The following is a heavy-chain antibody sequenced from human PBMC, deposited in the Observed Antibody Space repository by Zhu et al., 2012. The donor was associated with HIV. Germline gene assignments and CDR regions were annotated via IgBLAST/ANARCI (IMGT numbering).Heavy chain of an antibody. Sequence: QVQLQESGPGLVKPSETLSLACAVSGYSISSGYFWGWIRQPPGKGLEWIGSIYHSGSTYYNPSLKSRVTISVDTPKNQFSLKLSSVTAADTAVYYCARERVDSSWWFFDYWGQGTPVTVSS. CDR2: IYHSGST. CDR1: GYSISSGYF. D-gene: IGHD6-13*01. J-gene: IGHJ4*02. CDR3: ARERVDSSWWFFDY. V-gene: IGHV4-38-2*02.